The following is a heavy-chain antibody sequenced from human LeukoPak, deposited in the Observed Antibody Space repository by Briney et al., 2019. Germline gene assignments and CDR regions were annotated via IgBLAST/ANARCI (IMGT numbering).Heavy chain of an antibody. Sequence: ASVKVSCKASGYTFTSYYMHWVRQAPGQGLEWMGIINPSGGSTSYAQKFQGRVTMTTDTSTSTAYMELRSLRSDDTAVYYCARDGYYYDNSGGSDYWGQGTLVTVSS. J-gene: IGHJ4*02. CDR1: GYTFTSYY. D-gene: IGHD3-22*01. CDR3: ARDGYYYDNSGGSDY. CDR2: INPSGGST. V-gene: IGHV1-46*01.